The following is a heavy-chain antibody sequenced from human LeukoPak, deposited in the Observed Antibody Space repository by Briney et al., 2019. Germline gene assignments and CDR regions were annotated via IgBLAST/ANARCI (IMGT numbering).Heavy chain of an antibody. CDR2: ISGSGGST. CDR3: AKGPGLRLSYFDV. J-gene: IGHJ2*01. CDR1: GFTFTSYA. D-gene: IGHD4-17*01. V-gene: IGHV3-23*01. Sequence: GGSLRLSCAASGFTFTSYAMNWVRQAPGKGLEWVSAISGSGGSTYYADSVKSRFTVSRDNSENTLFLQMNSLRAEDTAIYYCAKGPGLRLSYFDVWGRGTLVTVSS.